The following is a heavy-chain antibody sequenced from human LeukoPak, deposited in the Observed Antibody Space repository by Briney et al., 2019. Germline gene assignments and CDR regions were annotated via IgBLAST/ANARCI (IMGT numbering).Heavy chain of an antibody. V-gene: IGHV4-61*10. CDR2: IYYSGST. Sequence: SETLSLTCTVSGGSISSGSYYWSWIRQPAGKGLEWIGYIYYSGSTNYNPSLKSRVTISVDTSKNQFSLKLSSVTAADTAVYYCARSERGSSWAGNYYGMDVWGQGTTVTVSS. CDR3: ARSERGSSWAGNYYGMDV. D-gene: IGHD6-13*01. J-gene: IGHJ6*02. CDR1: GGSISSGSYY.